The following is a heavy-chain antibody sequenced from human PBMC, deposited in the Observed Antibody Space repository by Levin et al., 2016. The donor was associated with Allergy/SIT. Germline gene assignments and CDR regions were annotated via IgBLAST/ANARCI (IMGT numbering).Heavy chain of an antibody. Sequence: GGSLRLSCAASGFTFSSYSMNWVRQAPGKGLEWVSSISSSSSYIYYADSVKGRFTISRDNAKNSLYLQMNSLRAEDTAVYYCARDFGYCSSTSCYLDYWGQGTLVTVSS. CDR1: GFTFSSYS. CDR3: ARDFGYCSSTSCYLDY. D-gene: IGHD2-2*03. CDR2: ISSSSSYI. J-gene: IGHJ4*02. V-gene: IGHV3-21*01.